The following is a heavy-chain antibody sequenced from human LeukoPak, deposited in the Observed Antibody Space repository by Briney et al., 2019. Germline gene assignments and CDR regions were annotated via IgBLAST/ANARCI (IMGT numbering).Heavy chain of an antibody. D-gene: IGHD6-13*01. J-gene: IGHJ4*02. V-gene: IGHV4-39*07. CDR3: AREAMYSSSWYVDPHFDY. CDR2: IYYSGST. CDR1: GGSISSSSYY. Sequence: SETLSLTCTVSGGSISSSSYYWGWIRQPPGKGLEWIGSIYYSGSTNYNPSLKSRVTMSVDTSKNQFSLKLSSVTAADTAVYYCAREAMYSSSWYVDPHFDYWGQGTLVTVSS.